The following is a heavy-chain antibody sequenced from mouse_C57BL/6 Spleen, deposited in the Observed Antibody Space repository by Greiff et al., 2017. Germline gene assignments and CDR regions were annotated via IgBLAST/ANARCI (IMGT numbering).Heavy chain of an antibody. J-gene: IGHJ2*01. Sequence: QVQLKQPGAELVKPGASVKLSCKASGYTFTSYWMHWVKQRPGQGLEWIGMIHPNSGSTNYNEKFKSKATLTVDKSSSTAYMQLSSLTSEDSAVYYCARGGGFITTVPFDYWGQGTTLTVSS. CDR3: ARGGGFITTVPFDY. D-gene: IGHD1-1*01. V-gene: IGHV1-64*01. CDR1: GYTFTSYW. CDR2: IHPNSGST.